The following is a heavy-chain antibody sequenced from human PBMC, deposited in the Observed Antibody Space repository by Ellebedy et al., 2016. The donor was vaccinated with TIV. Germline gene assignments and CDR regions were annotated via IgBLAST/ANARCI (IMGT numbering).Heavy chain of an antibody. Sequence: MPGGSLRLSCSVSGGSVSSTRYYWAWIRQPPGKGLEWIGSVYYSGSPYYNPSFKRRVTLSADTSKNHFSLNLTSVTAADTAVYYCARDLDKSSGWYGGAAYWGQGTLVTVSS. CDR2: VYYSGSP. V-gene: IGHV4-39*02. D-gene: IGHD6-19*01. J-gene: IGHJ4*02. CDR1: GGSVSSTRYY. CDR3: ARDLDKSSGWYGGAAY.